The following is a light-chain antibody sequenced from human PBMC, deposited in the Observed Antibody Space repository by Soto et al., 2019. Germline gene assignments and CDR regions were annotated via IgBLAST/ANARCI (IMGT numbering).Light chain of an antibody. CDR3: SSYAGSLYV. CDR1: SSDVGDYNY. CDR2: EVS. J-gene: IGLJ1*01. V-gene: IGLV2-8*01. Sequence: QSVLTQPPSASGSPGQSVTISCTGTSSDVGDYNYVSWYQQHPGKAPKLMIYEVSKRPSGVPDRFSGSKSANTASLTVSGLQAEDEADYYCSSYAGSLYVFGTGTKLTVL.